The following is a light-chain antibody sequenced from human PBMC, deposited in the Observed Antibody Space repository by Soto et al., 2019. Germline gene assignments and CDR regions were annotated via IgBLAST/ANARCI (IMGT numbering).Light chain of an antibody. Sequence: VLTRCPPTLSETPGERATLSCRASQSVSSKLAWYQQKPGQAPRLLIYRASTRATGIPARFSGSGSGTEFTLTISSLQSGDFAVYCCQLYIGFPCAFLQRSKVAIK. CDR3: QLYIGFPCA. CDR1: QSVSSK. V-gene: IGKV3-15*01. J-gene: IGKJ1*01. CDR2: RAS.